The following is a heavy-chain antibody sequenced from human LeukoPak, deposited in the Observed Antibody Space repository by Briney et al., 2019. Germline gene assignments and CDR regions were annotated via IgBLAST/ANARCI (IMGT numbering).Heavy chain of an antibody. Sequence: SETLSLTCTVSGGSISSIYSYRGWIRQPPGKGLEWIGSMYYSGRTYYNPSLKSRVTISVDTSKNQFSLKLSSVTAADTAVYYCASAWGYYGSGNWGQGTLVTVSS. D-gene: IGHD3-10*01. CDR3: ASAWGYYGSGN. J-gene: IGHJ4*02. V-gene: IGHV4-39*01. CDR1: GGSISSIYSY. CDR2: MYYSGRT.